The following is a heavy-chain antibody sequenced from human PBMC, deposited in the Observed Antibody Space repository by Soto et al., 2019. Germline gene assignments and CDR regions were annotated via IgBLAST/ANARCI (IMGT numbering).Heavy chain of an antibody. Sequence: SETLSLTCAVSGDSISSTNWWNWVRQPPGKGLEWIGEISQSGSPNYNPSLKGRVTISVDKSKNQFSLRLDSVTAADTAVYYCAREVSGIQAFDYWGQGTLVTVSS. V-gene: IGHV4-4*02. D-gene: IGHD1-20*01. J-gene: IGHJ4*02. CDR3: AREVSGIQAFDY. CDR1: GDSISSTNW. CDR2: ISQSGSP.